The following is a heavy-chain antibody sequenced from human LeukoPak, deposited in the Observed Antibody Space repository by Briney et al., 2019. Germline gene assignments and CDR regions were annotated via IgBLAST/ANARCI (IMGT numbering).Heavy chain of an antibody. CDR1: GFTFGTFG. V-gene: IGHV3-30*03. CDR2: ISYDGSSE. D-gene: IGHD3-22*01. CDR3: ARAVDSSGYYLS. J-gene: IGHJ5*02. Sequence: GGSLRLSCAASGFTFGTFGMHWVREAPGKGLEWVAFISYDGSSEYDADSVKGRFTISRDNSENTVYLQMNSLRAEDTAVYYCARAVDSSGYYLSWGQGTLVTVSS.